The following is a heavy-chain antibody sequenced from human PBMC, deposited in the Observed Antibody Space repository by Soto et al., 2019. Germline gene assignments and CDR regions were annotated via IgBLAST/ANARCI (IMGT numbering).Heavy chain of an antibody. V-gene: IGHV4-34*01. J-gene: IGHJ6*02. CDR3: ARYYDSSGYYFYYYYYGMDV. CDR1: GGSFSGYY. CDR2: INHSGST. D-gene: IGHD3-22*01. Sequence: SETLSLTCAVYGGSFSGYYWSWIRQPPGKGLEWIGEINHSGSTNYNPSLKSRVTISVDTSKNQFSLKLSSVTAADTAVYYCARYYDSSGYYFYYYYYGMDVWGQGTTVTVSS.